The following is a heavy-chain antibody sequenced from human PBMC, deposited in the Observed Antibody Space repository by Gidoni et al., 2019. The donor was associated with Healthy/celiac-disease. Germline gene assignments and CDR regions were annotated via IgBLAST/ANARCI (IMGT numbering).Heavy chain of an antibody. V-gene: IGHV3-66*02. J-gene: IGHJ4*02. CDR3: ARDMSYYDILTGYDKTFDY. Sequence: EVQLVESGGGLVQPGGSLRLSCAASGFTVSSNYMSWVRQAPGKGLEWVSVIYSGGSTYYADSVKGRFTISRDNSKNTLYLQMNSLRAEDTAVYYCARDMSYYDILTGYDKTFDYWGQGTLVTVSS. CDR2: IYSGGST. D-gene: IGHD3-9*01. CDR1: GFTVSSNY.